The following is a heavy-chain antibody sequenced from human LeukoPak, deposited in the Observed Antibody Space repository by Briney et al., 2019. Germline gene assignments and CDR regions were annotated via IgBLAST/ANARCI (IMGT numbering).Heavy chain of an antibody. CDR1: GYTVTSYY. CDR3: ARDQEGFDY. J-gene: IGHJ4*02. CDR2: IYPRDGST. V-gene: IGHV1-46*01. Sequence: GASVTVSCKASGYTVTSYYMHWVRQAPGQGLEWMGMIYPRDGSTSYAQKFQGRVTVTRDTSTSTVHMELSGLRSEDTAVYYCARDQEGFDYWGQGTLVTVSS.